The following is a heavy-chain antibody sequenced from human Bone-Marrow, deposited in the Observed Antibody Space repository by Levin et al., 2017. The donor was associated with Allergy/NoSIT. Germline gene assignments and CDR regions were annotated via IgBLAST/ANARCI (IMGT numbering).Heavy chain of an antibody. J-gene: IGHJ4*02. CDR3: AKWRGTMIVDDC. CDR2: IIASGGRT. V-gene: IGHV3-23*01. CDR1: GFTFSSYA. Sequence: GGSLRLSCTGSGFTFSSYAMTWVRQAPGKGLEWVSAIIASGGRTYYADSVKGRFAISRDNSKNTLYLQMNSLRAEDTAVYFCAKWRGTMIVDDCGGQGTLVTVSS. D-gene: IGHD3-22*01.